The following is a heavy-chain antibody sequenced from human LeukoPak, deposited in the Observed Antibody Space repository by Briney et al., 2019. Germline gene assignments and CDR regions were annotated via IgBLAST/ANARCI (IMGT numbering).Heavy chain of an antibody. CDR3: ASGPTVGAVTRSFGV. CDR2: IYYSGST. V-gene: IGHV4-39*01. CDR1: GGSISSSSYY. Sequence: SQTLSLTCTVSGGSISSSSYYWGWIRQPPGKGLEWIGSIYYSGSTYYNPSLKSRVTISVDTSKNQFSLKLSSVTAADTAVYYCASGPTVGAVTRSFGVWGQGTTVTVSS. J-gene: IGHJ6*02. D-gene: IGHD2-15*01.